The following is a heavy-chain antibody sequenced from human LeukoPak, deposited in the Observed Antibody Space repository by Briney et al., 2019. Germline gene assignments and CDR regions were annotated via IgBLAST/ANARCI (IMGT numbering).Heavy chain of an antibody. CDR3: ARVSVGATTRDY. CDR1: GGTFSSYA. D-gene: IGHD1-26*01. J-gene: IGHJ4*02. V-gene: IGHV1-69*01. Sequence: ASVKVSCKASGGTFSSYAISWVRQAPGQGLEWMGGIIPIFGTANYAQKFQGRVTITADESTSTAYMELSSLRSDDTAVYYCARVSVGATTRDYWGQGTLVTVSS. CDR2: IIPIFGTA.